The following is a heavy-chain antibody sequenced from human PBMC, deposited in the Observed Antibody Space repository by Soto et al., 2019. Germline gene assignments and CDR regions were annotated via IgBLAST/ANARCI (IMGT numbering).Heavy chain of an antibody. CDR1: GGSISSSSYY. D-gene: IGHD6-19*01. V-gene: IGHV4-39*01. J-gene: IGHJ4*02. CDR3: ARLYSSGWYSSEERRIDY. CDR2: IYYSGST. Sequence: ETLSLTCTVSGGSISSSSYYWGWIRQPPGKGLEWIGSIYYSGSTYYNPSLKSRVTISVDTSKNQFSLKLSSVTAADTAVYYCARLYSSGWYSSEERRIDYWGQGTLVTVSS.